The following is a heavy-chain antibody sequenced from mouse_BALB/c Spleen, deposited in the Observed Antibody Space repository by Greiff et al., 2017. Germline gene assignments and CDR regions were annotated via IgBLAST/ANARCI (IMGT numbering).Heavy chain of an antibody. J-gene: IGHJ3*01. V-gene: IGHV14-3*02. Sequence: VQLQQSGAELVKPGASVKLSCTASGFNIKDTYMHWVKQRPEQGLEWIGRIDPANGNTKYDPKFQGKATIPADTSSNTAYLQLSSLTSEDPAVYYCARYYYGSSYSWFAYWGQGTLVTVSA. CDR3: ARYYYGSSYSWFAY. D-gene: IGHD1-1*01. CDR1: GFNIKDTY. CDR2: IDPANGNT.